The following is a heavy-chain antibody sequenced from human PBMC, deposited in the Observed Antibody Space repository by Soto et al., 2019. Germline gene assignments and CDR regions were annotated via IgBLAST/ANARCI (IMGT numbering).Heavy chain of an antibody. D-gene: IGHD2-21*01. CDR2: IYWDDDK. Sequence: SDPTLVNPTQTLTLTCTFSGFSLSTTGVGVGWIRQPPGKALEWLALIYWDDDKRYNPSLKSRLTITKDTSKNQVVLTMTNMDPVDTATYYCVQSRCGGDCLQSYSSHSYYGLDVWGQGATVTVSS. V-gene: IGHV2-5*02. CDR1: GFSLSTTGVG. J-gene: IGHJ6*02. CDR3: VQSRCGGDCLQSYSSHSYYGLDV.